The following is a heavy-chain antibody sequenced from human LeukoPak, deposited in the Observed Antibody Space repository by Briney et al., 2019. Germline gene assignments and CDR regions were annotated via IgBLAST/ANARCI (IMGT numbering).Heavy chain of an antibody. CDR3: ARASVSGSYAWTTPDAFDI. Sequence: PGGSLRLSCAASGFTFSSYSMKRVRQAPGKGLEWVSSISSSSSYIYYADSVKGRFTISRDNAKNSLYLQMNSLRAEDTAVYYCARASVSGSYAWTTPDAFDIWGQGTMVTVSS. D-gene: IGHD1-26*01. V-gene: IGHV3-21*01. CDR2: ISSSSSYI. J-gene: IGHJ3*02. CDR1: GFTFSSYS.